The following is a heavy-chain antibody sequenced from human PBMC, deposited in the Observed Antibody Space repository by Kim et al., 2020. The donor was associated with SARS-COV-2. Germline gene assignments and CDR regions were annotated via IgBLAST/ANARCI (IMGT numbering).Heavy chain of an antibody. J-gene: IGHJ6*02. D-gene: IGHD6-13*01. Sequence: QKFQGRVQINADESTSTAYMELSSLRSEDTAVYYCARERMSSWYYYGMDVWGQGTTVTVSS. V-gene: IGHV1-69*01. CDR3: ARERMSSWYYYGMDV.